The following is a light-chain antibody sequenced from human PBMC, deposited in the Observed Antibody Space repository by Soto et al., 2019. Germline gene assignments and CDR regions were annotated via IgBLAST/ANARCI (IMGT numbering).Light chain of an antibody. J-gene: IGKJ5*01. CDR1: QSVLYSSNNQTY. Sequence: DIVMTQSPDSLAVSLGERATINCKSSQSVLYSSNNQTYLAWYQQNPGQPPKLLIYWASTRESGVPDRFSGSGSGTDFTLTISSLQAEDVAVYSCQQCYNKVTVGQGTRLEIK. V-gene: IGKV4-1*01. CDR2: WAS. CDR3: QQCYNKVT.